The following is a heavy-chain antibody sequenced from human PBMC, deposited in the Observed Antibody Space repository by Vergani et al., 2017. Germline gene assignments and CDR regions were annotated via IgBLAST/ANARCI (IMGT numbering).Heavy chain of an antibody. CDR1: GFTFSSYA. CDR3: ARGYGYGQTDY. Sequence: VQLLESGGGLVQPGGSLRLSCAASGFTFSSYAMSWVRQAPGKGLEWIGEINHSGSTNYNPSLKSRVTISLDTSKNQFSLKLSSVTAADTAVYYCARGYGYGQTDYRGQGTLVTVSS. J-gene: IGHJ4*02. D-gene: IGHD5-18*01. CDR2: INHSGST. V-gene: IGHV4-34*01.